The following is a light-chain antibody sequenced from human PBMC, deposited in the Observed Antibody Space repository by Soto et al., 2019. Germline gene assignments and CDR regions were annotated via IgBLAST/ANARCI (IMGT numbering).Light chain of an antibody. Sequence: DIQMTQSPSTLSASVGDRVTITCRASQSISSWLAWYQQKPGKARKLLIYDASSLESGVPSRFSGSGSATEFTLTISSLQPDDFATYYCQQYNNYWTFGQGTKVDIK. CDR3: QQYNNYWT. J-gene: IGKJ1*01. CDR1: QSISSW. V-gene: IGKV1-5*01. CDR2: DAS.